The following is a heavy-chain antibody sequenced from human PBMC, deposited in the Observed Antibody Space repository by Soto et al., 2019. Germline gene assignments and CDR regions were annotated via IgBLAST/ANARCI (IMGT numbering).Heavy chain of an antibody. CDR2: IWYDGSND. CDR3: ARAGVENWLDP. V-gene: IGHV3-33*01. Sequence: QVQLVESGGAVFKLGRPRRLSCEGSGFTFNKYGMHWVRQAPGKGLEWVAIIWYDGSNDFYADSVKGRFTISKDNSKNKVYLEMDSLRVEDTGIYYCARAGVENWLDPWGQGTLVTVSS. D-gene: IGHD3-10*01. J-gene: IGHJ5*02. CDR1: GFTFNKYG.